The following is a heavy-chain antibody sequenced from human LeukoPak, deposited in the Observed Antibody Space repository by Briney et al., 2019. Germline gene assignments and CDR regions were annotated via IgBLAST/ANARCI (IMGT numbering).Heavy chain of an antibody. D-gene: IGHD2-15*01. CDR2: ISGSGGST. V-gene: IGHV3-23*01. CDR3: ANHILGYCSGGSCANFDH. CDR1: GFTFSSYA. Sequence: PGGSLSLSCAASGFTFSSYAMSWVRQAPGKGLEWVSAISGSGGSTYYADSVKGRFTISRDNSKNTLYLQMNSLRAEDTAVYYCANHILGYCSGGSCANFDHWGQGTLVNVSS. J-gene: IGHJ4*02.